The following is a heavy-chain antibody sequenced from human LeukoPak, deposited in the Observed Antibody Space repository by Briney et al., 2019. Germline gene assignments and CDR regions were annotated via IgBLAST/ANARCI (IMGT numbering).Heavy chain of an antibody. D-gene: IGHD1-1*01. CDR2: INDIGQI. V-gene: IGHV4-34*01. CDR1: GGSLSHYY. CDR3: ARRWNSGTNYYMDV. Sequence: PSETLSLTCAVQGGSLSHYYWSWIRQAPGKGPEWIGEINDIGQINYNPSLKSRVTLSLDTFKSQFSLNLKSTTAADTAVYYSARRWNSGTNYYMDVWDKGAAVTVSS. J-gene: IGHJ6*03.